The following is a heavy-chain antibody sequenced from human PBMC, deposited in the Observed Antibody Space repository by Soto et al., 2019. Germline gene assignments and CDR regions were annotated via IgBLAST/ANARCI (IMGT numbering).Heavy chain of an antibody. CDR2: IWYDGSNK. CDR1: GFNFSSYG. CDR3: ARKILDV. J-gene: IGHJ6*04. V-gene: IGHV3-33*01. Sequence: GGSLRLSWAASGFNFSSYGMHWVRQAPGKGLEWVAVIWYDGSNKYYADSVKGRFTISRDNSKNTLYLQMNSLRAEDTAVYYCARKILDVWGKGTTVTVSS. D-gene: IGHD3-3*01.